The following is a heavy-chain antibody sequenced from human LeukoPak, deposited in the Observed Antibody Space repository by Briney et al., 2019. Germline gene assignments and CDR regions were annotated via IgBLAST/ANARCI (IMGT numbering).Heavy chain of an antibody. V-gene: IGHV3-53*04. Sequence: PGGSLRLSCAASGFIVSGTYMSWVRQAPGKGLEWVSVIYSGGSTYYPDSVKGRFTTSRHSSMDTLYLQMNSLRPEDTAVYYCTRGQVNPFDYWGQGILVTVSS. CDR2: IYSGGST. CDR1: GFIVSGTY. CDR3: TRGQVNPFDY. D-gene: IGHD2-21*01. J-gene: IGHJ4*02.